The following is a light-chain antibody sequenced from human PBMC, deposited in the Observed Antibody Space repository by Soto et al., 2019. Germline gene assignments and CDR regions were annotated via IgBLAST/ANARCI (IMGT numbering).Light chain of an antibody. CDR1: NIGTKS. V-gene: IGLV3-21*02. CDR2: DGS. Sequence: SYELTQPPSVSVAPGQTARITCGGNNIGTKSEHWYQQRPGQAPVLVVYDGSDRPSGIPERFSGSNSGNTATLTISRVEAGDEADYYCQVWDGDSEHVVFGGGTKLTVL. CDR3: QVWDGDSEHVV. J-gene: IGLJ2*01.